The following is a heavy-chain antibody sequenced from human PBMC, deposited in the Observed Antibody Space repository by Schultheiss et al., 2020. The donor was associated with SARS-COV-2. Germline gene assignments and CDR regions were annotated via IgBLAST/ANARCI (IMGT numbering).Heavy chain of an antibody. V-gene: IGHV3-9*01. CDR2: ISWNSGSI. CDR1: GFTFSSYG. CDR3: AKAGHYCSGTSCYSAY. D-gene: IGHD2-2*01. J-gene: IGHJ4*02. Sequence: GGSLRLSCAASGFTFSSYGMHWVRQAPGKGLEWVSGISWNSGSIGYADSVKGRFTISRDNAKNTLYLQMNSLRAEDTALYYCAKAGHYCSGTSCYSAYWGQGALVTVSS.